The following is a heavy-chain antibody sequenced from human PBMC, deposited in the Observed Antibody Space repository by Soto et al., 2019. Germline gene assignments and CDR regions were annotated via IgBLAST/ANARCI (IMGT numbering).Heavy chain of an antibody. CDR3: AREGVAPYYYYGMDV. V-gene: IGHV1-3*01. CDR2: INAGNGNT. D-gene: IGHD5-12*01. J-gene: IGHJ6*02. CDR1: GYTFTSYA. Sequence: ASVKVSWKASGYTFTSYAMHWVRQAPGQRLEWMGWINAGNGNTKYSQKFQGRVTITRDTSASTAYMELSSLRSEDTAVYYCAREGVAPYYYYGMDVWGQGTPVTVSS.